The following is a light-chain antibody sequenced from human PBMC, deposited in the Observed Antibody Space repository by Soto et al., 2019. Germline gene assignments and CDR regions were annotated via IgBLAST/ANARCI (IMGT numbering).Light chain of an antibody. CDR2: HVS. CDR1: SIDVGGYNY. J-gene: IGLJ2*01. V-gene: IGLV2-14*01. Sequence: QSALTQPASVSGSPGPSITISCTGTSIDVGGYNYVSWYQQHPGKAPKLMIYHVSNRPSGVSNRFSGSKSGNTASLTISGLKADDEADYYCSSYTSSSTDVVFGGWTKLTVL. CDR3: SSYTSSSTDVV.